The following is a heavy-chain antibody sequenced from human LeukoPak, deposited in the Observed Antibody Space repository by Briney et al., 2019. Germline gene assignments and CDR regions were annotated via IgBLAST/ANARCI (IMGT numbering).Heavy chain of an antibody. Sequence: ASVKVSCKASGYTFTGYYMHWVRQAPGQGLEWMGWINPNSGGTNYARKFQGRVTMTRDTSISTAYMELSRLRSDDTAVYYCARRFRSSGWYYLDYWGQGTLVTVSS. V-gene: IGHV1-2*02. CDR2: INPNSGGT. CDR1: GYTFTGYY. CDR3: ARRFRSSGWYYLDY. D-gene: IGHD6-19*01. J-gene: IGHJ4*02.